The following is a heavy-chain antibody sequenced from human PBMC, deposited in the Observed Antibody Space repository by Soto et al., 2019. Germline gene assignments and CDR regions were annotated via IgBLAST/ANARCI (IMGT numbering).Heavy chain of an antibody. CDR3: ARDITGGYCSGGSCYSHYYYGMDV. V-gene: IGHV1-69*13. CDR2: IIPIFGTA. D-gene: IGHD2-15*01. Sequence: SVKVSCKASGGTFSSYAISWVRQAPRQGLERMGGIIPIFGTANYAQKFQGRLTITADESTSTAYMELSSLRSGDTAVYYCARDITGGYCSGGSCYSHYYYGMDVWGQGTTVTVSS. CDR1: GGTFSSYA. J-gene: IGHJ6*02.